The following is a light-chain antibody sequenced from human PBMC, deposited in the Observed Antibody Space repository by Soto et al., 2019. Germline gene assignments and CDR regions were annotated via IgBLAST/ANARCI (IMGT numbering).Light chain of an antibody. V-gene: IGLV3-21*02. Sequence: SYELTQAPSMSVAPGQTATITCGGNDIEGRVVHWYQQEPGQAPVLVVFDDSVRPSGIPERFSGASSGNTATLTITRVEAGDEVDYYCQVWDTTPDHVIFGGGTK. CDR1: DIEGRV. CDR2: DDS. J-gene: IGLJ2*01. CDR3: QVWDTTPDHVI.